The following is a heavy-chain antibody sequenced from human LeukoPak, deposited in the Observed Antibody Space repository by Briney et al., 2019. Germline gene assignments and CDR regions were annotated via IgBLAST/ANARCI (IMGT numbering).Heavy chain of an antibody. CDR1: GFTFSSYT. J-gene: IGHJ4*02. V-gene: IGHV3-23*01. CDR3: AKDGGLWVSAHWGDS. Sequence: GGSLRLSCAASGFTFSSYTMSWVRQAPGKGLEWVSTITTSDGNTYYADSVKGRFTVSRDNSKNTLFLQMNSLRAEDTAVYYCAKDGGLWVSAHWGDSWGRGTLVAVSS. D-gene: IGHD7-27*01. CDR2: ITTSDGNT.